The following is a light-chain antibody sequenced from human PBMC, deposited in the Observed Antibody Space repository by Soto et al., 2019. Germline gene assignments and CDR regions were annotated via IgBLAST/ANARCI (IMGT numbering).Light chain of an antibody. CDR1: SGHSSYA. CDR2: LNSDGSH. J-gene: IGLJ2*01. CDR3: QTWGI. Sequence: QPVLTQSPSASASLGASVKLTCTLSSGHSSYAIAWHQQQPEKGPRYLMKLNSDGSHSKGDGIPDRFSGSSSGAERYLTISSLQSGDEADYYCQTWGIFGGGTKLTVL. V-gene: IGLV4-69*01.